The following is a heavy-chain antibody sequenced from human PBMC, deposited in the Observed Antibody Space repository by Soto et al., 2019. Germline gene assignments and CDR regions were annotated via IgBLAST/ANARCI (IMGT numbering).Heavy chain of an antibody. V-gene: IGHV3-9*01. D-gene: IGHD3-22*01. CDR3: AKDMALSYYYDSSGYHGGFEP. CDR2: ISWNSGSI. Sequence: SLRLSCASSVFTFDDYAMHCVRQSPGKCLEWVSGISWNSGSIGYADSVKGRFTISRDNAKNSLYLQMNSLRAEDTALYYCAKDMALSYYYDSSGYHGGFEPWGQGTLVTVSS. J-gene: IGHJ5*02. CDR1: VFTFDDYA.